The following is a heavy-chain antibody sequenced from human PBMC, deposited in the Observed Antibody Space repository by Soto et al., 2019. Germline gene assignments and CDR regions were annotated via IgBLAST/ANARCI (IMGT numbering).Heavy chain of an antibody. CDR3: ASSYDSNAYYFDY. D-gene: IGHD3-22*01. CDR2: IYYSGST. CDR1: GGSISSYY. V-gene: IGHV4-59*01. Sequence: NPSETLSLTCTVSGGSISSYYWSWIRQPPGKGLEWIGYIYYSGSTNYNPSLKSRVTISVDTSKNQFSLKLSSVTAADTAVYYCASSYDSNAYYFDYWGQGTLVTVSS. J-gene: IGHJ4*02.